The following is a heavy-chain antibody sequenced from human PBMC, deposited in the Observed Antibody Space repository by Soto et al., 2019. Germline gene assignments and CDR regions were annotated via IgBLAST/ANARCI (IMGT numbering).Heavy chain of an antibody. J-gene: IGHJ5*02. Sequence: QVQLQESGPGLVKPSQTLSLTCSVSGDSVTSGDYYWTWVRQSPGKGLEWIGYISYSGNTAYNPPLSSRLTISLDTSKNHFSLKLHAATAADTAVYYCARDMHAGFTHYFDPWGQGTLVTVSA. V-gene: IGHV4-30-4*01. CDR1: GDSVTSGDYY. CDR3: ARDMHAGFTHYFDP. CDR2: ISYSGNT. D-gene: IGHD1-26*01.